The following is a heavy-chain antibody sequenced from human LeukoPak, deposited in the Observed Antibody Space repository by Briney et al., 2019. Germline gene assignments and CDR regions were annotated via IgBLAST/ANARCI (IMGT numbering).Heavy chain of an antibody. CDR2: IYYSGST. D-gene: IGHD2-2*01. J-gene: IGHJ5*02. V-gene: IGHV4-31*03. CDR3: ARLGGSTGRAVNWFDP. Sequence: PSETLSLTCTVPGGSISSGGYYWSWIRQHPGKGLEWIGYIYYSGSTYYNPSLKSRVTISVDTSKNQFSLKLSSVTAADTAVYYCARLGGSTGRAVNWFDPWGQGTLVTVSS. CDR1: GGSISSGGYY.